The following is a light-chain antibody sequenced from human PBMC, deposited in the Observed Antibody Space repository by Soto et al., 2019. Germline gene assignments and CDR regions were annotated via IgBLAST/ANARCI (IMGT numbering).Light chain of an antibody. V-gene: IGKV3-20*01. CDR2: GAS. CDR1: QSVSSGY. J-gene: IGKJ1*01. Sequence: EIVLTHSPGTLSLSPGERVTLSCRASQSVSSGYLAWYQQKPGQAPRLLIYGASTRATGIPDRFSGSGSGTDFTLTISRLEPEDFAVYYCQQYSTSLPWTFGQGTKV. CDR3: QQYSTSLPWT.